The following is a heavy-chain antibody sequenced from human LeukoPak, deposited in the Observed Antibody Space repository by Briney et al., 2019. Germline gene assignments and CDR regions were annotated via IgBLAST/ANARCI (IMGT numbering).Heavy chain of an antibody. CDR2: IYSGGST. D-gene: IGHD4-17*01. J-gene: IGHJ4*02. Sequence: SLRLSCAASGFTVSSNYMSWVRQAQGEGLEWVSVIYSGGSTYYADSVKGRFTISRDNSKNTLYLQMNSLRAEDTAVYYCARDSGDYLFDYWGQGTLVTVSS. CDR1: GFTVSSNY. V-gene: IGHV3-66*02. CDR3: ARDSGDYLFDY.